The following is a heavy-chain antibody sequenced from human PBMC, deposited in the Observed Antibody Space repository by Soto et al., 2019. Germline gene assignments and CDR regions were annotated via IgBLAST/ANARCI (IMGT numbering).Heavy chain of an antibody. D-gene: IGHD6-13*01. V-gene: IGHV3-23*01. CDR2: VSGSGRST. J-gene: IGHJ4*02. CDR1: GFTFSSYA. Sequence: GGSLRLSCAASGFTFSSYAMSWVRQAPGKGLEWVSAVSGSGRSTYYADSVKGRFTISRDNSKNTLYLQMNSLRAEDTAVYYCAKEQKDSSTWSELNYWGQGTLVTGLL. CDR3: AKEQKDSSTWSELNY.